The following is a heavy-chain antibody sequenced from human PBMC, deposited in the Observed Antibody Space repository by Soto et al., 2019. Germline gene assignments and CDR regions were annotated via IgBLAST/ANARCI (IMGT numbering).Heavy chain of an antibody. D-gene: IGHD1-1*01. CDR2: FSGGSGTT. CDR3: TRWNGYGDH. Sequence: VQLLESGGGLVQPGGSLRLSCLVSGFTLGPYGVPWVRQVPGKGLEWVSGFSGGSGTTHYRDSVKGRFTISRDDPRSTVYLQMNSLGVDDTAVYYCTRWNGYGDHWGRGTLVTVSS. J-gene: IGHJ4*02. CDR1: GFTLGPYG. V-gene: IGHV3-23*01.